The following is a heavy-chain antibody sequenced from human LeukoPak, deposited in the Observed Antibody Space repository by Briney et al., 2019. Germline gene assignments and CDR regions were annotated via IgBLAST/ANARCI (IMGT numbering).Heavy chain of an antibody. CDR1: GGSISSYF. CDR2: IYTSGST. D-gene: IGHD3-10*01. J-gene: IGHJ4*02. Sequence: SETLSLTCSVSGGSISSYFWSWIRQPAGKGLEWIGRIYTSGSTNYNPSLKSRVTMSVDTSKNQFSLKLSSVTAADTAVYYCARDRSPLLWFGEFLYFDYWGQGTLVTVSS. V-gene: IGHV4-4*07. CDR3: ARDRSPLLWFGEFLYFDY.